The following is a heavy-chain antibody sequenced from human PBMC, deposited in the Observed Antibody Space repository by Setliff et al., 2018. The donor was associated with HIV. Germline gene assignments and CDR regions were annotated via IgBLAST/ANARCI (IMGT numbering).Heavy chain of an antibody. V-gene: IGHV4-4*07. J-gene: IGHJ4*02. D-gene: IGHD5-12*01. Sequence: KPSETLSLTCTVSGGSISTYYLTWIRQPAGKGLEWIGRIFASGSTNYNPSLKSRVTMSVDTSKNQFSLRLSSVTAADTAVYYCVGGLRSRSQGHFDYWGQGTLVTV. CDR2: IFASGST. CDR1: GGSISTYY. CDR3: VGGLRSRSQGHFDY.